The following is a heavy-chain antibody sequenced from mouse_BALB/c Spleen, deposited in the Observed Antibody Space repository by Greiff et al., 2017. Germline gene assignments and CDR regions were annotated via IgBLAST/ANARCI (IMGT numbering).Heavy chain of an antibody. Sequence: VQLQQSGPSLVKPSQSLSLTCTVTGYSITSDYAWNWIRQFPGNKLEWMGYISYSGSTSYNPSLKSRISITRDTSKNQFFLQLNSVTTEDTATYYCAKPYGNYVAWFAYWGQGTLVTVSA. CDR1: GYSITSDYA. CDR3: AKPYGNYVAWFAY. J-gene: IGHJ3*01. D-gene: IGHD2-1*01. V-gene: IGHV3-2*02. CDR2: ISYSGST.